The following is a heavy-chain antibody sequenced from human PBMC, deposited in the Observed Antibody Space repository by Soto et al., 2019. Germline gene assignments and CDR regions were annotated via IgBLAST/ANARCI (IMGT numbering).Heavy chain of an antibody. D-gene: IGHD6-13*01. CDR3: ARVVSSSSWYEDY. CDR1: GGSISSGDYY. J-gene: IGHJ4*02. CDR2: IYYSGST. Sequence: SETLSLTCTVSGGSISSGDYYWSWIRQPPGKGLEWIGYIYYSGSTYYNPSLKSRVTISVDTSKNQFSLKLSSVTAADTAVYYCARVVSSSSWYEDYWGQGTLVTVSS. V-gene: IGHV4-30-4*01.